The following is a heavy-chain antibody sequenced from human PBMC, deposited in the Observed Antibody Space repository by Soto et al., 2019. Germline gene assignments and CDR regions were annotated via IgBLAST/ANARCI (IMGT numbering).Heavy chain of an antibody. CDR2: ISPYNGNT. J-gene: IGHJ2*01. CDR3: ARDGDRCTSTRCSPWPDTHFDL. D-gene: IGHD2-2*01. CDR1: GYTFTNYG. V-gene: IGHV1-18*01. Sequence: ASVKVSCKASGYTFTNYGISWVRQAPGQGLEWMGWISPYNGNTKYPQKLQGRVTMTTDTSTRTSYMELRSLRSDDTAVYFCARDGDRCTSTRCSPWPDTHFDLWGRGTLVNVSS.